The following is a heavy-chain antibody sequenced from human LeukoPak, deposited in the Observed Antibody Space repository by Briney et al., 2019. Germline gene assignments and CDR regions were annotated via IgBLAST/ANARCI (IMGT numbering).Heavy chain of an antibody. J-gene: IGHJ4*02. CDR2: INTGGSIR. V-gene: IGHV3-74*01. CDR3: ARFADPHDY. Sequence: GGSLRLSCEVSGFTFSSYWMHWVRQVPGKGPVWVSRINTGGSIRDYADFVKGRFTISRDNSKNTLYLQMNSLRAEDTAVYYCARFADPHDYWGQGTLVTVSS. CDR1: GFTFSSYW.